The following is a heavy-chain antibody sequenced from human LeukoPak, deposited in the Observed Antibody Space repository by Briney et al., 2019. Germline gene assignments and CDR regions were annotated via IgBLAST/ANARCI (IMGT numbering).Heavy chain of an antibody. CDR3: TTYDPSNYYGMDV. CDR1: GFTFSDYY. J-gene: IGHJ6*02. Sequence: PGGSLRLSCAASGFTFSDYYMSWIRQAPGKGLEWVGFIRSKAYGGTTEFAASVKGRFTISRDDSKSIAYLQMNSLKTEDTAVYYCTTYDPSNYYGMDVWGQGTTVTVS. CDR2: IRSKAYGGTT. D-gene: IGHD5-12*01. V-gene: IGHV3-49*03.